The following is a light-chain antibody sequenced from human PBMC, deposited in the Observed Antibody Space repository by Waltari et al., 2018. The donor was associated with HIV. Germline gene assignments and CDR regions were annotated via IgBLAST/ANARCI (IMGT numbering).Light chain of an antibody. CDR1: SSDVGGYNY. CDR2: DVS. V-gene: IGLV2-11*01. J-gene: IGLJ1*01. Sequence: QSALTQPRSVSGSPGQSVTISCTGTSSDVGGYNYVSWYQQHPGKVPKLMIYDVSKRPSGFPDRFSGSKSGNTASLTSSGLQAEDEADYYCCSYAGSSYVFGTGTKVTVL. CDR3: CSYAGSSYV.